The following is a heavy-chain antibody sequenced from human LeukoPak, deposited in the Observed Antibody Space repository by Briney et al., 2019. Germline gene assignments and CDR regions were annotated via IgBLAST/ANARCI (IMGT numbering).Heavy chain of an antibody. V-gene: IGHV3-7*01. D-gene: IGHD3-22*01. CDR3: ARESYDSSGYDNWFDP. CDR1: GFTFSSYW. J-gene: IGHJ5*02. Sequence: GGSLRLSCAASGFTFSSYWMSWVRQAPGKGLEWVANIKQDGSEKYYVDSVKGRFTISRDNAKNSLYPQMNSLRAEDTAVYYCARESYDSSGYDNWFDPWGQGTLVTASS. CDR2: IKQDGSEK.